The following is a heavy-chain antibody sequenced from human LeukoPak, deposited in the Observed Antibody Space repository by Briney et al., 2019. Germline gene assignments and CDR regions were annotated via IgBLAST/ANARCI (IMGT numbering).Heavy chain of an antibody. CDR2: ISSSSSYI. Sequence: AGGSLRLSCAASGFTFSSYSMNWVRQAPGKGLEWVSSISSSSSYIYYADSVKGRFTISRDNAKNSLYLQMNSLRAEDTAVYYCARVGIYYYDSSGPQVYWGRGTLVTVSS. V-gene: IGHV3-21*01. CDR3: ARVGIYYYDSSGPQVY. D-gene: IGHD3-22*01. CDR1: GFTFSSYS. J-gene: IGHJ4*02.